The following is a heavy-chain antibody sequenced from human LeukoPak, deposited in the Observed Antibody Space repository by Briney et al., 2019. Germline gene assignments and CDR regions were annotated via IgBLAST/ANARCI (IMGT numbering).Heavy chain of an antibody. CDR3: ARRGTYGITMIVVVITDPYYFDY. Sequence: PGGSLRLSCAASGFTISNSVMSWVRQAPGKGLEWVSAISGSGDSTYYADSVKGRFTISGDNSKNTLYLQMNSLRAEDTAVYYCARRGTYGITMIVVVITDPYYFDYWGQGTLVTVSS. CDR2: ISGSGDST. D-gene: IGHD3-22*01. J-gene: IGHJ4*02. V-gene: IGHV3-23*01. CDR1: GFTISNSV.